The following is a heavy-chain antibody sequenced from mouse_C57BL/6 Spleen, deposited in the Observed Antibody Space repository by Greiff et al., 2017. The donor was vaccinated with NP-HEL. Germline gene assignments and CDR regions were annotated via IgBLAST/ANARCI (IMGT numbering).Heavy chain of an antibody. Sequence: QVQLQQSGPELVKPGASVKISCKASGYAFSSSWMNWVKQRPGKGLEWIGRIYPGDGDTNYNGKFKGKATLTADKSSSTAYMQLSSLTSEDSAVYFCAVYDGYPFFDYWGQGTTLTVSS. CDR1: GYAFSSSW. CDR3: AVYDGYPFFDY. D-gene: IGHD2-3*01. CDR2: IYPGDGDT. V-gene: IGHV1-82*01. J-gene: IGHJ2*01.